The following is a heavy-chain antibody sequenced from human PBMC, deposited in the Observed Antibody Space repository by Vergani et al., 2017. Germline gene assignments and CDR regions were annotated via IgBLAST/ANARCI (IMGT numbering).Heavy chain of an antibody. CDR1: GFTFQDHA. Sequence: EVRLVESGGGLIPPGRSLRLSCAGSGFTFQDHALHWVRQTPGRGLEWVSGISWNSGRTAYADSVKGRFTISRDIAKNTLYLQVRSLRLEDTGVYHCVRDRGLCAGGRCYTEAWDYWGQGTPVTVSS. V-gene: IGHV3-9*01. CDR3: VRDRGLCAGGRCYTEAWDY. D-gene: IGHD2-2*02. CDR2: ISWNSGRT. J-gene: IGHJ4*02.